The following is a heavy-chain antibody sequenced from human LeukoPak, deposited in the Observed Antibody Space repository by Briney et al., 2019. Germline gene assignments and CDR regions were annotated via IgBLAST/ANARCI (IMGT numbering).Heavy chain of an antibody. J-gene: IGHJ4*02. Sequence: SETLSLTCAVYGGSFRGYYWSWIRQPPGKGLEWIGEINHSGSTNYNPSLKSRVTISVDTSKNQFSLKLSSVTAADTAVYYCARGRIKTYYDFWSGDYFDYWGQGTLVTVSS. V-gene: IGHV4-34*01. D-gene: IGHD3-3*01. CDR1: GGSFRGYY. CDR3: ARGRIKTYYDFWSGDYFDY. CDR2: INHSGST.